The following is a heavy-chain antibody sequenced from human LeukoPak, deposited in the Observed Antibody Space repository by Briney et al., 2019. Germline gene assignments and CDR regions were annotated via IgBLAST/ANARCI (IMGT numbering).Heavy chain of an antibody. Sequence: GGSLRLSCAASEFTFSSYGMNWVRQAPGKGLEWVSYISSSGSTIYYADSVKGRFTISRDNAKNSLYLQMNSLRAEDTAVYYCAELGITMVGGVWGKGTTVTISS. D-gene: IGHD3-10*02. CDR2: ISSSGSTI. V-gene: IGHV3-48*04. CDR3: AELGITMVGGV. J-gene: IGHJ6*04. CDR1: EFTFSSYG.